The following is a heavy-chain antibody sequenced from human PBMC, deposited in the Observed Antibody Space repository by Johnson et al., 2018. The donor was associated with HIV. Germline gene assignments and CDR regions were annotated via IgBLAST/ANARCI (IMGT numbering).Heavy chain of an antibody. V-gene: IGHV3-53*01. CDR2: IYSGGST. J-gene: IGHJ3*02. Sequence: VQLVESGGGLIQPGGSLRLSCAASGFTVSSNYMSWVRQAPGKGLEWVSVIYSGGSTYYADPVKGRFTISRDNSKNTLYLQMNSLRAEDTAVYYCARVLADGWFSYDVFDIWGQGTMVTVAS. D-gene: IGHD3-10*01. CDR1: GFTVSSNY. CDR3: ARVLADGWFSYDVFDI.